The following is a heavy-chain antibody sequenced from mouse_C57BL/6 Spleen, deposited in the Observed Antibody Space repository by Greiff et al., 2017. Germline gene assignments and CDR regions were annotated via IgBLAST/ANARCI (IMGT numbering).Heavy chain of an antibody. D-gene: IGHD2-5*01. V-gene: IGHV1-26*01. CDR2: INPKNGGT. CDR3: ARRAYSKPCFAY. J-gene: IGHJ2*01. Sequence: EVQLQQSGPELVKPGASVKISCTASGFTFTDDYMHWVKQSPGQSLEWIGDINPKNGGTSYNQKFKGKATLTADKSSSTAYMELRSLTTEDSAVYYCARRAYSKPCFAYWGQGTTLTVSS. CDR1: GFTFTDDY.